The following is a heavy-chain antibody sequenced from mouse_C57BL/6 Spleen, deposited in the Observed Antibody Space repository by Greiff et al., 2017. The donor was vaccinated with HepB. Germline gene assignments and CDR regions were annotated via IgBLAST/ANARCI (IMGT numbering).Heavy chain of an antibody. Sequence: EVQLQQSGGGLVQPGGSMKLSCAASGFTFSDAWMDWVRQSPEKGLEWVAEIRNKANNHATYYAESVKGRFTISRDDSKSIVYLQMNSLRAEDTGIYYCTRPGGSYYFDYWGQGTTLTVSS. J-gene: IGHJ2*01. V-gene: IGHV6-6*01. CDR3: TRPGGSYYFDY. CDR2: IRNKANNHAT. CDR1: GFTFSDAW.